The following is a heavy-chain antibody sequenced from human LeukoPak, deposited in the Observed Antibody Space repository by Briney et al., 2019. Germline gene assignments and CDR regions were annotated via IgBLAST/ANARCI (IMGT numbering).Heavy chain of an antibody. J-gene: IGHJ5*02. Sequence: PSETLSLTCAVYGGSFSGYYWSWIRQPPGKGLEWIGEINHSGSTNYNPSLKSRVTISVDTSKNQFSLKLSSVTAADTAVYYCARAKGYCSSTSCCYNWFDPWGQGTLVTVSS. CDR3: ARAKGYCSSTSCCYNWFDP. CDR2: INHSGST. V-gene: IGHV4-34*01. CDR1: GGSFSGYY. D-gene: IGHD2-2*01.